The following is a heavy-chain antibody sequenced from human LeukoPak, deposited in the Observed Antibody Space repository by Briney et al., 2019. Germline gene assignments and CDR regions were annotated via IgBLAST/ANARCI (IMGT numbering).Heavy chain of an antibody. J-gene: IGHJ3*02. V-gene: IGHV4-4*07. D-gene: IGHD2-2*01. CDR2: IYTSGST. Sequence: SETLSLTCTVSGGSISSYYWSWIRQPAGKGLEWIGRIYTSGSTNYNPSLKSRVTMSVDTSKNQFSLKLSSVTAADTAVYYCARDGSYCSSTSCYAVACGGDCSVAFDIWGQGTTVTVSS. CDR3: ARDGSYCSSTSCYAVACGGDCSVAFDI. CDR1: GGSISSYY.